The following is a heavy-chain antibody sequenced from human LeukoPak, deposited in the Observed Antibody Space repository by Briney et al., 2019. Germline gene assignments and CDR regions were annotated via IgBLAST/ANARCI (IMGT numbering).Heavy chain of an antibody. Sequence: SETLSLTCAVYGGSFSGYYWSWIRQPPGKGLEWIGEINHSGSTNYNPSLKSRVTISVDTSKNQFSLKLSSVTAADTAVYYCARTRGDTAMIPRGYCDAFDIWGQGTMVTVSS. D-gene: IGHD5-18*01. CDR2: INHSGST. CDR1: GGSFSGYY. J-gene: IGHJ3*02. V-gene: IGHV4-34*01. CDR3: ARTRGDTAMIPRGYCDAFDI.